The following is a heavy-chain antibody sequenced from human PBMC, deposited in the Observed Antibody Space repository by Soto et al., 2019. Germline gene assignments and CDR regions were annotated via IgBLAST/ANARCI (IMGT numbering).Heavy chain of an antibody. CDR2: IKSKTDGGTT. D-gene: IGHD3-3*01. Sequence: SVSNAWMNWVRQAPGKGLEWVGRIKSKTDGGTTDYAAPVKGRVTISRDDSKNTLYLQMNSLKTEDTAVYYCTTEAYYDPGFDYWGQGTLVTVSS. V-gene: IGHV3-15*07. CDR3: TTEAYYDPGFDY. J-gene: IGHJ4*02. CDR1: SVSNAW.